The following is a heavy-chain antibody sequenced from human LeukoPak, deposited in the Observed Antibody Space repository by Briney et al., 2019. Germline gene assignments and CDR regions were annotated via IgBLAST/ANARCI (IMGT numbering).Heavy chain of an antibody. V-gene: IGHV1-46*01. CDR2: INPSGGST. Sequence: GASVTVSCKASGYTFTSYDINWVRQPPGQGVEWMGIINPSGGSTGYVQMFQGRVTMTRDTHTSTVYMELSSLTYCETAVYYCAREFGYSSSWYYFDYWGQGTLVTVSS. CDR1: GYTFTSYD. D-gene: IGHD6-13*01. CDR3: AREFGYSSSWYYFDY. J-gene: IGHJ4*02.